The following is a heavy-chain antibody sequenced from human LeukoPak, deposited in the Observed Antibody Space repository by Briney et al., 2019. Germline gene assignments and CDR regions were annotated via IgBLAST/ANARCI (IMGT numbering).Heavy chain of an antibody. J-gene: IGHJ4*02. V-gene: IGHV4-59*01. CDR3: ARVSPDGYSSSWGTFDY. CDR1: GGSISSYY. Sequence: SETLSLTCSVSGGSISSYYWSWIRQPPGKGLEWIGYIYYSGSTNYNPSLKSRVTISVDTSKNQFSLKLSSVTAADTAVYYCARVSPDGYSSSWGTFDYWGQGTLVTVSS. D-gene: IGHD6-13*01. CDR2: IYYSGST.